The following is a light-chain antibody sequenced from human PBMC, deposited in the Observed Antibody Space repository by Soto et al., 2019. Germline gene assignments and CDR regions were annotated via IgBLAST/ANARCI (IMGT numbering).Light chain of an antibody. Sequence: EIVLTQSPGTLSLSPGDRGLISCRASQSVSNNYLAWYQQKPGQAPRLLIYGASNRATGIPDRFSGSGSGTDFTLTISRLEPEDFAVYYCQQYSSSGTFGQGTKVDIK. CDR1: QSVSNNY. J-gene: IGKJ1*01. CDR3: QQYSSSGT. CDR2: GAS. V-gene: IGKV3-20*01.